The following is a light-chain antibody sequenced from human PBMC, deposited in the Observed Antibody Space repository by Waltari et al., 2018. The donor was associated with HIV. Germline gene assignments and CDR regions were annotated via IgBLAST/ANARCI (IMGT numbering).Light chain of an antibody. Sequence: QSVLTQPPSASGTTGQRVTISCSGSSPNIGSNTVNWYSQLPATAPKLLISSNNQRPSGVPDRVSGSKSGTSASLAIMGLQSDYEADYYCATWDDSLNGWVFGGGTKLTVL. V-gene: IGLV1-44*01. CDR1: SPNIGSNT. J-gene: IGLJ3*02. CDR2: SNN. CDR3: ATWDDSLNGWV.